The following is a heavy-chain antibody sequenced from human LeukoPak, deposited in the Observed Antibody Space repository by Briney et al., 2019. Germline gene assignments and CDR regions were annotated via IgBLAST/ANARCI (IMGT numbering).Heavy chain of an antibody. D-gene: IGHD4-17*01. J-gene: IGHJ4*02. CDR1: GFTFSSYW. CDR2: INSDGSST. Sequence: PGGSLRLSCAASGFTFSSYWMHWVRQAPGKGLVWVSRINSDGSSTSYADSVKGRFTISRDNAKNTLYLQMNSLRAEDTAVYYCAMGDLGDYEAAFDYWGQGTLVTVSS. V-gene: IGHV3-74*01. CDR3: AMGDLGDYEAAFDY.